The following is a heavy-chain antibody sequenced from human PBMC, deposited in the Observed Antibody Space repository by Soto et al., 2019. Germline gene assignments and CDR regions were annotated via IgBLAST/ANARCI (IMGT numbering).Heavy chain of an antibody. D-gene: IGHD6-6*01. CDR3: SRGTSIPASGDY. CDR2: VSAYNGER. V-gene: IGHV1-18*01. Sequence: ASVKVSCKASGYTFTNYGINWVRQAPGQGLEWLGWVSAYNGERRYAQRVQARVIMTTDTSTTTAYMELRSLRSDDTAVYYCSRGTSIPASGDYWGQGTLVTAPQ. CDR1: GYTFTNYG. J-gene: IGHJ4*01.